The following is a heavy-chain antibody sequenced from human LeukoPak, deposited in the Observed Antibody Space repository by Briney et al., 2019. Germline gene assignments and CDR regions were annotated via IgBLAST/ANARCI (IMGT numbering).Heavy chain of an antibody. CDR1: GYTFTGYY. V-gene: IGHV1-2*02. CDR2: INPNSGGT. D-gene: IGHD5-18*01. J-gene: IGHJ5*02. CDR3: ARDIVMVTYGFDP. Sequence: ASVKVSCKASGYTFTGYYMHWVRQAPGQGLEWMGWINPNSGGTNYAQKFQGRVTMTRDTSISTAYMELSRLRSDDTAVYYCARDIVMVTYGFDPWGQGTLVTVSS.